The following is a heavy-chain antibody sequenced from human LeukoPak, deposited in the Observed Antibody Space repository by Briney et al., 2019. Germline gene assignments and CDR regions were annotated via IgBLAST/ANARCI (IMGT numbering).Heavy chain of an antibody. CDR1: GVIVIGNY. CDR2: IYSGGST. CDR3: ARDVVGATGDYYGMDV. Sequence: GGCLRLSCAASGVIVIGNYMSWVRQAPGKGLEWVSLIYSGGSTYYADSVKGRFTISRDNSKNTLYLQMNSLRGEDTAVYYCARDVVGATGDYYGMDVWGQGTTVTVSS. J-gene: IGHJ6*02. D-gene: IGHD1-26*01. V-gene: IGHV3-53*01.